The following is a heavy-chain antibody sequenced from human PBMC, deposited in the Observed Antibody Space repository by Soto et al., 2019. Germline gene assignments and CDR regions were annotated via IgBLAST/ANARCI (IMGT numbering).Heavy chain of an antibody. CDR3: ARSPSGCHYYYYGMDV. CDR1: GFTFSDHY. CDR2: TRNKANSYTR. V-gene: IGHV3-72*01. D-gene: IGHD2-2*01. Sequence: PGGSLRLSCAASGFTFSDHYMDWVRQAPGKGLEWVGRTRNKANSYTREYAASVKGRFTISRDDSKNSLDLQMNSLKTEDTAVYYCARSPSGCHYYYYGMDVWGQGTTVTIS. J-gene: IGHJ6*02.